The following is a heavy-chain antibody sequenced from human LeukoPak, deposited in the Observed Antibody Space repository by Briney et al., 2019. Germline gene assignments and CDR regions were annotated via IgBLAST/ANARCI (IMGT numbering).Heavy chain of an antibody. D-gene: IGHD2-2*01. CDR1: GFTFSDYY. CDR3: ARDRGYCSSTSCYRILYYYGMDV. Sequence: GGSLRLSCAASGFTFSDYYMSWIRQAPGQGLEWVSYISSSGSTIYYADSVKGRFTISRDNAKDSLYLQMNSLRAEDTAVYYCARDRGYCSSTSCYRILYYYGMDVWGQGTTVTVSS. V-gene: IGHV3-11*01. CDR2: ISSSGSTI. J-gene: IGHJ6*02.